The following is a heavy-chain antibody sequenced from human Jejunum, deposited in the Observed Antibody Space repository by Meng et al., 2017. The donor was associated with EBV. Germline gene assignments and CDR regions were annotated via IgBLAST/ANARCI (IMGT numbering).Heavy chain of an antibody. CDR1: GGSISISYY. Sequence: QQQLQESGPGLVKPSXXLSLTCSVSGGSISISYYWGWIRQPPGKGLEWIGSIYHTGTTHYNPSLEGRVTVSVDTSKNQFSLNLRSVTAADTAVYYCVKHGLYGPLDGGQGTLVTVSS. CDR3: VKHGLYGPLD. J-gene: IGHJ4*02. D-gene: IGHD4-17*01. V-gene: IGHV4-39*01. CDR2: IYHTGTT.